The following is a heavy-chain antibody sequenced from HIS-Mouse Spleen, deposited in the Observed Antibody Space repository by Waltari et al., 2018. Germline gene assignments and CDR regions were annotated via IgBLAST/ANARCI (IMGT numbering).Heavy chain of an antibody. V-gene: IGHV1-2*02. CDR3: ARGTGTDAFDI. CDR1: GYTFTGYY. CDR2: INPNRDGT. J-gene: IGHJ3*02. Sequence: QVQLVQSGAEVKKPGASVKVSCKASGYTFTGYYMHWVRQAPGKGLEGMGWINPNRDGTNEAQKFQGRVTMTRDTYISTAYMELSRLRSDDSAVYYCARGTGTDAFDIWGQMTMVTVSS. D-gene: IGHD1-1*01.